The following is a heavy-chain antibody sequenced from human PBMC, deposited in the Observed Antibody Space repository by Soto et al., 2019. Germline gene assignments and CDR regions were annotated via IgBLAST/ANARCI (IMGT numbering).Heavy chain of an antibody. Sequence: SEKVSCKASGGTFSSYAISWVRQARGQGLEWMGGIIPIFGTANYAQKFQGRVTITADESTSTAYMELSSLRSEDTAVYYCASCSGGSCYQTLSLDYCCQGTLGTVSS. CDR2: IIPIFGTA. D-gene: IGHD2-15*01. CDR1: GGTFSSYA. CDR3: ASCSGGSCYQTLSLDY. V-gene: IGHV1-69*13. J-gene: IGHJ4*02.